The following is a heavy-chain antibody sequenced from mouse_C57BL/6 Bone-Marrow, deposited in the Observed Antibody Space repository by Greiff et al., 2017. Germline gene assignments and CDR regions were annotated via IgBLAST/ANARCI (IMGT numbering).Heavy chain of an antibody. D-gene: IGHD3-2*02. CDR3: ARSSAQATVDY. Sequence: VQLQQPGAELVRPGSSVKLSCKASGYTFTSYWMDWVKQRPGQGLEWIGNIYPSDSETHYNQKFKDKATLTVDKSSSTAYMQLSSLTSEDSAVYYCARSSAQATVDYWGQGTTLTVSS. J-gene: IGHJ2*01. CDR1: GYTFTSYW. V-gene: IGHV1-61*01. CDR2: IYPSDSET.